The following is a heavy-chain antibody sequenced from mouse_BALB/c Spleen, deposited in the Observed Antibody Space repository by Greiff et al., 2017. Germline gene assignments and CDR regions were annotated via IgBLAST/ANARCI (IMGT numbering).Heavy chain of an antibody. Sequence: VQLQQSGAELAKPGASVKMSCKASGYTFTSYWMHWVKQRPGQGLEWIGYINPSTGYTEYNQKFKDKATLTADKSSSTAYMQLSSLTSEDSAVYYCARSGAYDYDWFAYWGQGTLVTVSA. CDR1: GYTFTSYW. CDR3: ARSGAYDYDWFAY. CDR2: INPSTGYT. J-gene: IGHJ3*01. V-gene: IGHV1-7*01. D-gene: IGHD2-4*01.